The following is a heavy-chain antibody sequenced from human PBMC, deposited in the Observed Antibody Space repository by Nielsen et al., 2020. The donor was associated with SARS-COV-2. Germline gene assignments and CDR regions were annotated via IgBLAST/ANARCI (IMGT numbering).Heavy chain of an antibody. CDR3: ATGQVAYYDYVWGSYPTPYYFDY. D-gene: IGHD3-16*02. CDR2: IYYSGST. J-gene: IGHJ4*02. V-gene: IGHV4-59*13. Sequence: PGKGLEWIGYIYYSGSTNYNPSLKSRVTISVDTSKNQFSLKLSSATAADTAVYYCATGQVAYYDYVWGSYPTPYYFDYWGQGTLVTVSS.